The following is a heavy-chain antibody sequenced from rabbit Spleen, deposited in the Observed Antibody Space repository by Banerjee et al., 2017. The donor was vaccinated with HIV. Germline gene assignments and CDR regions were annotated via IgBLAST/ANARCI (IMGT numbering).Heavy chain of an antibody. CDR1: GFDFSSDA. V-gene: IGHV1S40*01. CDR3: ARGNTYTIHDYAFNL. J-gene: IGHJ4*01. D-gene: IGHD6-1*01. Sequence: QSLEESGGDLVKPGASLTLTCTASGFDFSSDAVCWVRQAPGKGLEWIACIYVSSDTIYYASWAKGRFTISRTSSTTVTLQMTSLTAADTATYFCARGNTYTIHDYAFNLWGQGTLVTVS. CDR2: IYVSSDTI.